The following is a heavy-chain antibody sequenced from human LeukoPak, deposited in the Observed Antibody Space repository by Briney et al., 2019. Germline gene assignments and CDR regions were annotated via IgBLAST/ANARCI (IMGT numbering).Heavy chain of an antibody. Sequence: PGGSLRLSCAASGFTFRSYAMSWVRQAPGKGLDWVSAIDSTGDYTYHADSVKGRLTISRDNSKNTLYLQMDSLRAEDTAVYYCANRKDPWGQGTLVTVSS. V-gene: IGHV3-23*01. CDR2: IDSTGDYT. CDR1: GFTFRSYA. J-gene: IGHJ5*02. CDR3: ANRKDP.